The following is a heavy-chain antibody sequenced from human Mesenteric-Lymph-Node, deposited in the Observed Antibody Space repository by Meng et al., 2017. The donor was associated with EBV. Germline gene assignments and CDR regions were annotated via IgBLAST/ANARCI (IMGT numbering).Heavy chain of an antibody. CDR3: ARQRSDSRLFDY. CDR2: INHSGST. CDR1: GGSLSGAY. D-gene: IGHD4-11*01. J-gene: IGHJ4*01. V-gene: IGHV4-34*01. Sequence: VQLQQWGAGLLKPSETLSLTCAVNGGSLSGAYWNWIRQPPGKGLEWIGEINHSGSTIYNPSLKSRVTMSVDTSKSQFSLKLSSVTAADTAVYFCARQRSDSRLFDYWGQGTLVTVSS.